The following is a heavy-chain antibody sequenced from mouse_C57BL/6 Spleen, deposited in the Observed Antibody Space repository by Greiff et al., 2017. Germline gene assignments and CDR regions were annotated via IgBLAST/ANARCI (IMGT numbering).Heavy chain of an antibody. D-gene: IGHD1-1*01. CDR2: ISDGGSYT. CDR3: ARDYYGSSYGRTWFAY. CDR1: GFTFSSYA. J-gene: IGHJ3*01. Sequence: EVQLVESGGGLVKPGGSLKLSCAASGFTFSSYAMSWVRQTPEKRLEWVATISDGGSYTYYPDNVKGRFTISRDNAKNNLYLQMSHLKSEDTAMYYCARDYYGSSYGRTWFAYWGQGTLVTVSA. V-gene: IGHV5-4*01.